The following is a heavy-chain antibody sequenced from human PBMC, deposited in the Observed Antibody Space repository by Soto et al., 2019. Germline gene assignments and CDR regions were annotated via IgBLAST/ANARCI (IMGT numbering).Heavy chain of an antibody. D-gene: IGHD2-15*01. CDR3: ARRVSVRPYCSGGSCCSHNWIDP. Sequence: TGILSLTSGVYGGSFSVYYWSWIRQPPGKGLEWIGEINHSGSTNYNPSLKSRVTISVDTSKNQFSLKLSSVTAADTAVYYCARRVSVRPYCSGGSCCSHNWIDPWGQGTLVTVSS. CDR2: INHSGST. V-gene: IGHV4-34*01. CDR1: GGSFSVYY. J-gene: IGHJ5*02.